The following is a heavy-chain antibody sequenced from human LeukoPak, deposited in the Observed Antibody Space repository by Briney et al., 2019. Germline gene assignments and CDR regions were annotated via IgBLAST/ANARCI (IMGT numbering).Heavy chain of an antibody. CDR3: ARTHCEGDCFSAIRY. CDR2: IYYSGST. CDR1: GGSISSYY. J-gene: IGHJ4*02. D-gene: IGHD2-21*02. V-gene: IGHV4-59*12. Sequence: SETLSLTCTVSGGSISSYYWSWIRQPPGKGLEWIGYIYYSGSTNYNPSLQSRVTISVGTSKNEFSLKVRSVTAADTAVYFCARTHCEGDCFSAIRYWGQGTPVTVSS.